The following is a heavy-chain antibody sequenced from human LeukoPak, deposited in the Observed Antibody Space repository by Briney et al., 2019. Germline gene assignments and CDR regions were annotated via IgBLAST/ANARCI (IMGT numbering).Heavy chain of an antibody. CDR3: ARDRGTYYGMDV. Sequence: GGSLRLSCAASGFTFSSYAMSWVRQAPGKGLEWVSGISGSGGSTYYADSVKGRFTISRDNSKNTLYLQMNSLRAEDAAVYYCARDRGTYYGMDVWGQGTTVTVSS. CDR1: GFTFSSYA. CDR2: ISGSGGST. J-gene: IGHJ6*02. V-gene: IGHV3-23*01. D-gene: IGHD1-26*01.